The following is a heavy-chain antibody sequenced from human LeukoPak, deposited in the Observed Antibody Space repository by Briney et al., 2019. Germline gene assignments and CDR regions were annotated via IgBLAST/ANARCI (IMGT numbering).Heavy chain of an antibody. CDR1: GGTFSSYT. V-gene: IGHV1-69*05. CDR2: IIPIFGTA. J-gene: IGHJ4*02. CDR3: ARDSDEYSGSYTGDY. D-gene: IGHD1-26*01. Sequence: SVKVSCKASGGTFSSYTISWVRQAPGQGLEWMGGIIPIFGTANYAQKFQGRVTITTDESTSTAYMELSSLRSEDTAVYYCARDSDEYSGSYTGDYWGQGTLVTVSS.